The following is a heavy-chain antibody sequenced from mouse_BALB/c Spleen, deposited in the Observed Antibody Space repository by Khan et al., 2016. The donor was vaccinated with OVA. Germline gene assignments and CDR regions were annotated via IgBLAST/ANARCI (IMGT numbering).Heavy chain of an antibody. CDR1: GYAFSSYW. CDR3: AREGYYGSRRAWFAY. D-gene: IGHD1-1*01. V-gene: IGHV1-80*01. CDR2: IYPGDGNT. J-gene: IGHJ3*01. Sequence: QVQLKQSGAELVRPGSSVKISCKASGYAFSSYWMNWVKQRPGQGLEWIGQIYPGDGNTYYNGKFKGKATLIADKSSSTAYMQLTSLTSEDSAVYFVAREGYYGSRRAWFAYWGQGTLVTVSA.